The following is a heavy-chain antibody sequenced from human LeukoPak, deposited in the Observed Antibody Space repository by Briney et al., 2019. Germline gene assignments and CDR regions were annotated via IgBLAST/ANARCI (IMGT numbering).Heavy chain of an antibody. D-gene: IGHD2-15*01. CDR1: GGTFSSYA. CDR2: IIPIFGTA. CDR3: ARRPGYCSGGSCYSGVEFDP. J-gene: IGHJ5*02. Sequence: ASVKVSCKASGGTFSSYAISWVRQAPGQGLEWMGGIIPIFGTANYAQKFQGRVTITTDESTSTAYMELSSLRSEDTAVYYCARRPGYCSGGSCYSGVEFDPWGQGTLVTVSS. V-gene: IGHV1-69*05.